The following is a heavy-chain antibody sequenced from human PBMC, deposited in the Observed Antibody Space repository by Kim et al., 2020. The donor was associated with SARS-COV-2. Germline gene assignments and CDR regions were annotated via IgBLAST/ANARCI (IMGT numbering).Heavy chain of an antibody. CDR2: IKSKTDGGTT. CDR3: TTDRWGAYYYYGKDV. J-gene: IGHJ6*02. Sequence: GGSLRLSCAASGFTFSNAWMSWVRQAPGKGLEWVGRIKSKTDGGTTDYAAPVKGRFTISREDSKNALYLQMNSLKTEDTAVYYCTTDRWGAYYYYGKDVWAQGTTVTVSS. D-gene: IGHD3-16*01. V-gene: IGHV3-15*01. CDR1: GFTFSNAW.